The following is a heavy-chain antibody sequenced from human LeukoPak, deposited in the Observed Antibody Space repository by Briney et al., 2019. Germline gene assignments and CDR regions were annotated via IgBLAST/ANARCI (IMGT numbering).Heavy chain of an antibody. Sequence: QPGGSLRLSCAASGFTFSSYGMHWVRQAPGKGLEWVAFIRYDGSNKYYADSVKGRFTISRDNSKNTLYLQMNSLRAEDTAVYYCARSLVAATLFDFDYWGQGTLVTVSS. D-gene: IGHD2-15*01. CDR3: ARSLVAATLFDFDY. J-gene: IGHJ4*02. CDR1: GFTFSSYG. V-gene: IGHV3-30*02. CDR2: IRYDGSNK.